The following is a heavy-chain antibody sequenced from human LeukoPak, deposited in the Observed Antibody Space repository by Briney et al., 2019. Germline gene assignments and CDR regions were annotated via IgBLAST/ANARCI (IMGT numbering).Heavy chain of an antibody. CDR1: GDSISSYY. D-gene: IGHD3-10*01. CDR3: ARDSGYGSATC. Sequence: SATLSLTCTVSGDSISSYYWSWIRQPPGEGLEWIGYIYYSGSTSYNPSLKSRVTMSIDTSKNQFSLKLTSVTAADTAVYYCARDSGYGSATCWGQGTPVTVSS. V-gene: IGHV4-59*01. J-gene: IGHJ4*02. CDR2: IYYSGST.